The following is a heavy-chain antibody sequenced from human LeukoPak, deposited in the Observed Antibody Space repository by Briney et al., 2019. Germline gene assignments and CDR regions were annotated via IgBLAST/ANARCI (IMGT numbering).Heavy chain of an antibody. CDR2: ISYDGSKK. V-gene: IGHV3-30*04. CDR3: TRRLDD. Sequence: GRSLRLSCAASGFTFSSYAMHWVRQAPGKGLEWVAVISYDGSKKYYADSVKGRFTISRDNAQNSLYLQMNGLRVEDTAVYYCTRRLDDWGQGTLVTVSS. D-gene: IGHD3-16*01. CDR1: GFTFSSYA. J-gene: IGHJ4*02.